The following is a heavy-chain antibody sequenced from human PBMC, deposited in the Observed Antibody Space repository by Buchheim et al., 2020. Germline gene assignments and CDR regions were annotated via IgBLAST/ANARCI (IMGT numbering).Heavy chain of an antibody. CDR2: ISGNGGSK. D-gene: IGHD3-3*01. J-gene: IGHJ4*02. Sequence: EVHLLESGGGLIQPGGSLRLSCVASGFTFDTNALTWVRQAPGKGLEWVSAISGNGGSKYYADSVKGRFTISRDNSKNMLYLHMSSLRAEETAIYYCATSMYNFWSGYYGVFDSWGQGT. CDR3: ATSMYNFWSGYYGVFDS. V-gene: IGHV3-23*01. CDR1: GFTFDTNA.